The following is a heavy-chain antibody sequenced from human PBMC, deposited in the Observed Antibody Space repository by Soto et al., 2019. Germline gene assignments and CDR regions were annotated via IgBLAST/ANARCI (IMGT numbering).Heavy chain of an antibody. J-gene: IGHJ6*02. D-gene: IGHD3-3*01. CDR2: INAGNGNT. Sequence: ASVKVSCKASGYTFTSYAMHWVRQAPGQGLEWMGWINAGNGNTKYSQKFQGRVTITRDTSASTAYMELSSLRSENTAVYYCARAQYYDFWSGSPGGMDVWGQGTTVTVSS. CDR1: GYTFTSYA. V-gene: IGHV1-3*01. CDR3: ARAQYYDFWSGSPGGMDV.